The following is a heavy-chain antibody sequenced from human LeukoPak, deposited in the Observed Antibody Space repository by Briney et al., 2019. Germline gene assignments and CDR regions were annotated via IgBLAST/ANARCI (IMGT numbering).Heavy chain of an antibody. D-gene: IGHD3-10*01. CDR3: ATERELLYGVFDY. Sequence: AVKVSCKASGCTFSSYAISWVRQPPGQGLEWMGGIIPIFGTANYAQKFQGRVTITADESTSTAYMELSSLRSEDTAVYCCATERELLYGVFDYWGQGTLVTVSS. CDR2: IIPIFGTA. J-gene: IGHJ4*02. CDR1: GCTFSSYA. V-gene: IGHV1-69*13.